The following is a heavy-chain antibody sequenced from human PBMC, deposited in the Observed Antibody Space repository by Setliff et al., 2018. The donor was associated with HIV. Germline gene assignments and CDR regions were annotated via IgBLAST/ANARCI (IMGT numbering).Heavy chain of an antibody. V-gene: IGHV3-21*04. CDR1: AFPFSSFS. Sequence: LRLSCAASAFPFSSFSMSWVRQAPGKGLEWVSSISSTSISIHYADSVRGRFTISRDNAKNSLYLQMNSLLAEDTAVYYCAKGVKFLDPWGQGTLVTVSS. CDR2: ISSTSISI. CDR3: AKGVKFLDP. D-gene: IGHD3-16*01. J-gene: IGHJ5*02.